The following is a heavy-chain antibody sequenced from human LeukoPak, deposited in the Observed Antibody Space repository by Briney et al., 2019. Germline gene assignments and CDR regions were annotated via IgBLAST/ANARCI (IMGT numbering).Heavy chain of an antibody. CDR2: ISGSGGST. D-gene: IGHD3-22*01. Sequence: PGGSLRLSCAASGFTFSSYAMSWSRQAPGKGLEWVSSISGSGGSTYYADSVKGRFTVSRDNSKNTLHLQMNSLRAEDTAVYYCAKARGTVVPPFDYWGQGTLATVSS. J-gene: IGHJ4*02. CDR3: AKARGTVVPPFDY. V-gene: IGHV3-23*01. CDR1: GFTFSSYA.